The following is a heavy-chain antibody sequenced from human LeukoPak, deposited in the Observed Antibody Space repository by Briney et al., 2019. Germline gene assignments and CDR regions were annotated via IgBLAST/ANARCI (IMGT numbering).Heavy chain of an antibody. CDR2: RNPNSGNT. Sequence: ASVKVSCKASGYTFTSYDINWLRQATGQGLEWMGWRNPNSGNTGYAQKFQGRVTMTRNTSISTAYMELSSLRSEDTAVYYCASWRDYDSSGYYVAYWGQGTLVTVSS. D-gene: IGHD3-22*01. CDR3: ASWRDYDSSGYYVAY. J-gene: IGHJ4*02. V-gene: IGHV1-8*01. CDR1: GYTFTSYD.